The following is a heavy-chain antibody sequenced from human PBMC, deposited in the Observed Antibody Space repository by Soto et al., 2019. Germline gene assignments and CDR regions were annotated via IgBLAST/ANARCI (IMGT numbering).Heavy chain of an antibody. CDR3: ARGNRITFGGVIVIPYYYYGMDV. D-gene: IGHD3-16*02. J-gene: IGHJ6*02. V-gene: IGHV1-46*01. CDR2: INPSGGST. CDR1: GYTFTSYY. Sequence: ASVKVSCKASGYTFTSYYMHWVRQAPGQGLEWMGIINPSGGSTSYARKFQGRVTMTRDTSTSTVYMELSSLRSEDTAVYYCARGNRITFGGVIVIPYYYYGMDVWGQGTAVTVSS.